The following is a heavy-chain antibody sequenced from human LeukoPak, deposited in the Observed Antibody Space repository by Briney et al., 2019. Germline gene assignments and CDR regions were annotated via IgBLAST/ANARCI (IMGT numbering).Heavy chain of an antibody. CDR2: ISSSSYI. CDR3: AREGGDYDILTGDPSFDY. CDR1: GFTFSSYS. D-gene: IGHD3-9*01. J-gene: IGHJ4*02. Sequence: GGSLRLSCAASGFTFSSYSMNWVRQAPGKGLEWVSSISSSSYIYYADSVKGRFTISRDNAKNSLYLQMNSLRAEDTAVYYCAREGGDYDILTGDPSFDYWGQGTLVTVSS. V-gene: IGHV3-21*01.